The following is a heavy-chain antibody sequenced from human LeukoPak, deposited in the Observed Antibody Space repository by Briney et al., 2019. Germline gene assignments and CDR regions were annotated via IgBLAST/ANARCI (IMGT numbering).Heavy chain of an antibody. CDR2: IYYSGGT. CDR3: ARLGTAMVIISY. Sequence: SETLSLTCTASGGSISSSSYYWGWIRQPPGKGLEWIGSIYYSGGTYYNPSLKSRVTISVDTSKNQFSLKLSSVTAADTAVYYCARLGTAMVIISYWGQGTLVTASS. CDR1: GGSISSSSYY. J-gene: IGHJ4*02. D-gene: IGHD5-18*01. V-gene: IGHV4-39*01.